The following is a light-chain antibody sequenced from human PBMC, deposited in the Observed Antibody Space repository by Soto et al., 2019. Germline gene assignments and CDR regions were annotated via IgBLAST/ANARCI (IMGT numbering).Light chain of an antibody. Sequence: DIQMTQSPSSVSASVGDRVTITCRASQGVSTWLAWYQQRPGKAPKLLMYAVSTLQSGVPSRFSGSGSGTDFTLTISRLQPEDFATYYCHQANTFPLTFGGGTKVEIK. CDR3: HQANTFPLT. CDR2: AVS. CDR1: QGVSTW. V-gene: IGKV1-12*01. J-gene: IGKJ4*01.